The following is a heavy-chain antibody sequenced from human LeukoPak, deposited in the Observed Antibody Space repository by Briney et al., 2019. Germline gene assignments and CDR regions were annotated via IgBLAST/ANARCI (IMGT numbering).Heavy chain of an antibody. CDR1: GGSISGYY. Sequence: PSETLSLTCTVSGGSISGYYWSWIRQPPGKGLEWIGYINYSGSTNYNPSLKSRVTISVDTSKNQFSLKLSSVTAADTAVYYCARSGSYAGFFDYWGQGTLVTVSS. V-gene: IGHV4-59*01. CDR2: INYSGST. J-gene: IGHJ4*02. D-gene: IGHD1-26*01. CDR3: ARSGSYAGFFDY.